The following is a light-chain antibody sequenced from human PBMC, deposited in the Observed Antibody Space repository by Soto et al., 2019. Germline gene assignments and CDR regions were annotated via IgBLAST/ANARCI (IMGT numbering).Light chain of an antibody. CDR2: KAS. Sequence: DIQMTQSPSTLSASVGDRVTITCRASQSISSWLAWYQQKAGKAPKLLISKASTLESGVPSRFSGSGSGTEFTLTISSLQPDDFATYYCQQYNSYASWTFGQGTNVEIK. CDR3: QQYNSYASWT. J-gene: IGKJ1*01. CDR1: QSISSW. V-gene: IGKV1-5*03.